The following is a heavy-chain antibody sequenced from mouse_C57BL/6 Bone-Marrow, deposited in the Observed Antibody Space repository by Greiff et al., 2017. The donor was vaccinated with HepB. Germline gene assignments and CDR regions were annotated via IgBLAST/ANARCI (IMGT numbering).Heavy chain of an antibody. D-gene: IGHD1-2*01. Sequence: EVQGVESGGGLVQPGGSLKLSCAASGFTFSDYYMYWVRQTPEKRLEWVAYISNGGGSTYYPDTVKGRFTISRDNAKNTLYLQMSRLKSEDTAMYYCARHWILRPFDYWGQGTTLTVSS. CDR1: GFTFSDYY. CDR3: ARHWILRPFDY. CDR2: ISNGGGST. J-gene: IGHJ2*01. V-gene: IGHV5-12*01.